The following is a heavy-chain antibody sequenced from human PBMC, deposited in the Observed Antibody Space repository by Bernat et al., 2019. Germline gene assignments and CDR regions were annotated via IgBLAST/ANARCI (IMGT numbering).Heavy chain of an antibody. CDR1: GFSFSSYW. D-gene: IGHD6-19*01. CDR3: ARGSASAWTDDSFDI. CDR2: INGDGVRT. Sequence: EVHLVESGGGLVQPGGSLRVSCAASGFSFSSYWMHWVRQAPGEGLVWVSCINGDGVRTRDADSVKGRFTIYRDNAKNTLYMQMNSLRDEDTAVYYCARGSASAWTDDSFDIWGQGTVVTVSS. V-gene: IGHV3-74*01. J-gene: IGHJ3*02.